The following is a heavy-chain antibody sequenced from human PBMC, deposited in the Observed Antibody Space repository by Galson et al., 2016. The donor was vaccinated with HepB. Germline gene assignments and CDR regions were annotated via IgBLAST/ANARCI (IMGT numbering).Heavy chain of an antibody. D-gene: IGHD3-22*01. V-gene: IGHV3-21*01. J-gene: IGHJ4*02. CDR1: GFTFSSHT. Sequence: SLRLSCAVSGFTFSSHTMNWVRQAPGQGLEWVSSISSGSAHIYYAESVKGRFTISRDNAKNSLYLQMNSLRAEDTAVYYCARGRPIHASPDYYDNLDLYPFDYWGQGTLVTVSS. CDR3: ARGRPIHASPDYYDNLDLYPFDY. CDR2: ISSGSAHI.